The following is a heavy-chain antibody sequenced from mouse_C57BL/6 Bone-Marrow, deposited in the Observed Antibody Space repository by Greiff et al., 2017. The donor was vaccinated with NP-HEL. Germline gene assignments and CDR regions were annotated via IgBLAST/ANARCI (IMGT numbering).Heavy chain of an antibody. CDR3: ARQRYYSNYEWYFDV. CDR1: GFTFSDYY. D-gene: IGHD2-5*01. V-gene: IGHV5-12*01. Sequence: EVKLVESGGGLVQPGGSLKLSCAASGFTFSDYYMYWVRQTPEKRLEWVAYISNGGGSTYYPDTVKGRFTISRDNAKNTLYLQMSRLKSEDTAMYYCARQRYYSNYEWYFDVWGTGTTVTVSS. CDR2: ISNGGGST. J-gene: IGHJ1*03.